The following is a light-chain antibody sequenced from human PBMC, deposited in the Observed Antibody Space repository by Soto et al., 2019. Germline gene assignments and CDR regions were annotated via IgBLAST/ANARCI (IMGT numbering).Light chain of an antibody. V-gene: IGKV3-20*01. CDR3: QQYGSSPLT. CDR1: QSVSSSY. CDR2: GAS. Sequence: ELVFTHSPGTLSLSPGERAALSCRASQSVSSSYLAWYQQKPGQAPRLLIYGASSRATGIPDRFSGSGSGTDFTLTISRLEPEDFAVYYRQQYGSSPLTFGGGTNVDIK. J-gene: IGKJ4*01.